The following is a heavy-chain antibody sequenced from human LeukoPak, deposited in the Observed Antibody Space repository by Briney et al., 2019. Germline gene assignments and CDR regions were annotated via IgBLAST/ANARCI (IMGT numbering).Heavy chain of an antibody. CDR3: AKAVGVASLIVDALHV. J-gene: IGHJ3*01. CDR2: ITWNSYTI. V-gene: IGHV3-9*01. CDR1: GFNFDDYA. D-gene: IGHD1-26*01. Sequence: PGGSLRLSCTATGFNFDDYAMHWVRQSPGKGLEGVLGITWNSYTIVYADSVKGRFTISRDNAKNSLYLQMNSLRAEDTAFYCAKAVGVASLIVDALHVWGQGTMVTVSP.